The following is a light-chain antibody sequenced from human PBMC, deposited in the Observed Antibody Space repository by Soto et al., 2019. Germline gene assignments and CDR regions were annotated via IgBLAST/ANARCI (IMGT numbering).Light chain of an antibody. CDR2: MAS. CDR3: LQYNFYPYT. CDR1: QSITNW. V-gene: IGKV1-5*03. J-gene: IGKJ2*01. Sequence: DIQMTQSPSTLSASEGDRVTNTCRASQSITNWLAWYQHKPGKAPRLLIYMASSLESGVPSRFSGSGAETEFTLTISSLQPDDFATYYCLQYNFYPYTFGQGTKLEIK.